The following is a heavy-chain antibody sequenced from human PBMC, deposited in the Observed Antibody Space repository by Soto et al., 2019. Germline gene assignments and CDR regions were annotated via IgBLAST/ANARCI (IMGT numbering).Heavy chain of an antibody. V-gene: IGHV3-30*18. CDR2: ISSDGSEK. CDR3: ANSWTTLTTGFDF. D-gene: IGHD4-17*01. CDR1: GFTFSNYA. Sequence: SLRLSGVASGFTFSNYAMHWVRQAPGKGLGWVAVISSDGSEKYYLDSVRDRFTISRDNSKNTLYLQMNNLRPEDTAMYYCANSWTTLTTGFDFWGQGALVTVSS. J-gene: IGHJ4*02.